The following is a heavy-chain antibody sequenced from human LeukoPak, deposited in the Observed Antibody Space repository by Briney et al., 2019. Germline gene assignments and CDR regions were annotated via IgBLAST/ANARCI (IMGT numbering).Heavy chain of an antibody. V-gene: IGHV4-4*08. CDR3: ARRQWLVSDFDY. CDR2: IYTSGST. J-gene: IGHJ4*02. CDR1: GGSISSYY. Sequence: SETLSLTCTVSGGSISSYYWSWIRQPPGKGLEWIGYIYTSGSTNYNPSLKSRVTMSVDTSKNQFSLKLSSVTAADTAVFYCARRQWLVSDFDYWGQGTLVTVSS. D-gene: IGHD6-19*01.